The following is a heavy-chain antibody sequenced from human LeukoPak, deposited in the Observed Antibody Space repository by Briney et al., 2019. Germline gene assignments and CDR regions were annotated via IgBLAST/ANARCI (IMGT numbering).Heavy chain of an antibody. CDR1: GYTFTGYY. J-gene: IGHJ4*02. CDR3: ARGTDSATLTALDY. V-gene: IGHV1-2*02. Sequence: ASVKVSCKASGYTFTGYYMHWVRQSPGQGLERMGWINPNSGGSNYAQKFQGRVTMTRDTSISTAYMELSRLISDDTAVYSCARGTDSATLTALDYWGQVTLVTVSS. CDR2: INPNSGGS. D-gene: IGHD5-18*01.